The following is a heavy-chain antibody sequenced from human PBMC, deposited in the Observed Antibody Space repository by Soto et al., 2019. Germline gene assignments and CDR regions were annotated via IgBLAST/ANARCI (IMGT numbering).Heavy chain of an antibody. Sequence: DVQLVESGGGLVQPGGSLKLSCAASGFTFSGSAMHWVRQASGKGLEWVGRIRSKANSYATAYAASVKGRFTISRDDSRSTAYLQMNSLKTEDTAGYYCTKGESELWFGELGYYYGMDVWGQGTTVTVSS. CDR1: GFTFSGSA. D-gene: IGHD3-10*01. CDR3: TKGESELWFGELGYYYGMDV. V-gene: IGHV3-73*01. J-gene: IGHJ6*02. CDR2: IRSKANSYAT.